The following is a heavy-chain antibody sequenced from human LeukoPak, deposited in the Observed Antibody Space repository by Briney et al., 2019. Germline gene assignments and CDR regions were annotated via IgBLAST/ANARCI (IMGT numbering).Heavy chain of an antibody. Sequence: PGGSLRLSCAASGFTFSSYSMNWVRQAPGKGLEWVSSISSSSSYIYCADSVKGRFTISRDNAKNSLYLQMNSLRAEDTALYYCAKDKGGWPAGWFDPWGQGTLVTVSS. V-gene: IGHV3-21*04. CDR3: AKDKGGWPAGWFDP. CDR1: GFTFSSYS. D-gene: IGHD6-19*01. CDR2: ISSSSSYI. J-gene: IGHJ5*02.